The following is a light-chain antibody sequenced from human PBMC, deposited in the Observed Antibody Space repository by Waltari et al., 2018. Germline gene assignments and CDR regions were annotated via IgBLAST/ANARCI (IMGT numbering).Light chain of an antibody. J-gene: IGLJ3*02. CDR2: RNN. V-gene: IGLV1-47*01. CDR1: SPNIGSNY. CDR3: AAWDDSLSRWL. Sequence: QSVLTQPPSASGTTGQRVTISCSGRSPNIGSNYVYWYQHVPGAAPKLLIYRNNQRPSGVPDRFSGSKSGTSASLAISGLRSEDEADYYCAAWDDSLSRWLLGGGTKLTVL.